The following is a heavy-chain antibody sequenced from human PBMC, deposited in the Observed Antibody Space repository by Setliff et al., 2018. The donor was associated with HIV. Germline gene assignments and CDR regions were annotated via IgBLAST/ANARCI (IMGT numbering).Heavy chain of an antibody. CDR3: ASRVYYYDDSATLREEGFVP. J-gene: IGHJ5*02. V-gene: IGHV4-34*01. Sequence: SETLSLTCTVYGGSFSNYYTNWIRQPPGKGLEWIGELSPSGTTRSNPSLQSRVTISLDTSNNQFSLKLTSVTAADTAVYYCASRVYYYDDSATLREEGFVPWGQGTLVTVSS. CDR1: GGSFSNYY. D-gene: IGHD3-22*01. CDR2: LSPSGTT.